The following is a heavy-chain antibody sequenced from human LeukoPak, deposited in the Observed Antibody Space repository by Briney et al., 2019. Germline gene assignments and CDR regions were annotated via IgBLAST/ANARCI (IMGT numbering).Heavy chain of an antibody. CDR2: ISSSSSYT. J-gene: IGHJ4*02. CDR3: ARRRDGYKLFDY. Sequence: GGSLRLSCAASGFTFSDYYMSWIRQAPGKGLEWVSYISSSSSYTNYADSVKGRFTISRDNAKNSLYLQMNSLRAEDPAVYYCARRRDGYKLFDYWGQGTLVSVSS. D-gene: IGHD5-24*01. CDR1: GFTFSDYY. V-gene: IGHV3-11*03.